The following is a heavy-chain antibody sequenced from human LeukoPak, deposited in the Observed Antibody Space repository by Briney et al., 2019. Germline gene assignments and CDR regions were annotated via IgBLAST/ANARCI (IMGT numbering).Heavy chain of an antibody. V-gene: IGHV3-30*04. CDR3: AGDAYYGSGPR. Sequence: GRSLRLSCAASGFTFSSYAMHWVRQAPGKGLEWVAVISYDGSNKYYADSVKGRFTISRDNSKNTLYLQMNSLRAEDTAVYYCAGDAYYGSGPRWGQGTLVTVSS. CDR1: GFTFSSYA. J-gene: IGHJ4*02. D-gene: IGHD3-10*01. CDR2: ISYDGSNK.